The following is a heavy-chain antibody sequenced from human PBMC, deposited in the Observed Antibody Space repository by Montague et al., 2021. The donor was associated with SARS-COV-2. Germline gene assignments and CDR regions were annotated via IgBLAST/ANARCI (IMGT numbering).Heavy chain of an antibody. CDR1: GFTFDDYG. CDR2: IIQNGGSA. Sequence: SLRLSCAASGFTFDDYGMTWVRQAPGKGLEWVPEIIQNGGSAAYADSVKGRFTISRDNAKNSLYLQMNSLRAEDTAFYYLATSLSMAADSYIDLWGRGTLVTVSS. J-gene: IGHJ2*01. D-gene: IGHD3-10*01. CDR3: ATSLSMAADSYIDL. V-gene: IGHV3-20*04.